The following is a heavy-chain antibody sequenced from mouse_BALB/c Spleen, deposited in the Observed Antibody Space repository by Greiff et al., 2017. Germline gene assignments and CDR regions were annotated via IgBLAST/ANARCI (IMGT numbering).Heavy chain of an antibody. J-gene: IGHJ1*01. V-gene: IGHV3-1*02. CDR3: ARNYYGNYWYFDV. CDR1: GYSITSGYS. D-gene: IGHD2-1*01. Sequence: EVMLVESGPDLVKPSQSLSLTCTVTGYSITSGYSWHWIRQFPGNKLEWMGYIHYSGSTNYNPSLKSRSSITRDTSKNQFFLQLNSVTTEDTATYCCARNYYGNYWYFDVWGAGTTVTVSS. CDR2: IHYSGST.